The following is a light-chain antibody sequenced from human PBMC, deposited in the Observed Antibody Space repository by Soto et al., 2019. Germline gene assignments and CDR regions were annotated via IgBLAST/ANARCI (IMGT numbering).Light chain of an antibody. CDR1: QSISSN. V-gene: IGKV3-15*01. J-gene: IGKJ1*01. Sequence: EVVMTQSPATLSVSPGERVTLSCRASQSISSNLAWYQLKAGQTPRLLVCGASTRATGFPGKFSGSGSGTEFTLTISDLQSEDFAVYFCQQYNDWPPTFGQGTKVEIK. CDR3: QQYNDWPPT. CDR2: GAS.